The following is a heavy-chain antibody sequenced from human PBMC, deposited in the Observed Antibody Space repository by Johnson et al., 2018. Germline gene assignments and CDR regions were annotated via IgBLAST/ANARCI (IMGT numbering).Heavy chain of an antibody. Sequence: GSLRLSCAASGFTFSSYCMSWVRQAPGKGLEWVSAISGNAGSTYYADSVKGRFTISRDNSKNTVYLQMNSLRAEDKALYYCARADSSGLQDDTFDIWGQGTMVTVSS. D-gene: IGHD3-22*01. CDR2: ISGNAGST. V-gene: IGHV3-23*01. CDR1: GFTFSSYC. J-gene: IGHJ3*02. CDR3: ARADSSGLQDDTFDI.